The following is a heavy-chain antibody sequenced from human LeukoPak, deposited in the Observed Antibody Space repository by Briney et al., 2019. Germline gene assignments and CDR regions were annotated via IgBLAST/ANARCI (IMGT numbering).Heavy chain of an antibody. CDR1: GFTFSSYW. CDR2: IKQDGSEK. V-gene: IGHV3-7*01. D-gene: IGHD3-10*01. CDR3: ARDQIVFGFEVGYYYYYMDV. Sequence: PGGSLRLSCAASGFTFSSYWMSWVRQAPGKGLEWVANIKQDGSEKYYVDSVKGRFTISRDNAKNSLYLQMNSLRAEDTAVYYCARDQIVFGFEVGYYYYYMDVWGKGTTVTISS. J-gene: IGHJ6*03.